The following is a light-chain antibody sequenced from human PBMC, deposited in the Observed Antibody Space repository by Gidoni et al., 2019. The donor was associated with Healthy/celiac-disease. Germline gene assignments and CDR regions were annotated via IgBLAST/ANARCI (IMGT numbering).Light chain of an antibody. CDR2: DDS. CDR3: QVWDSSSDHWV. V-gene: IGLV3-21*02. CDR1: NSGSKS. Sequence: YVLTQPPSVAVAAGQTARITCGGNNSGSKSVHWYQQTPGQAPVLVVYDDSARPSGIPERFSGSNSGNTATLTISRVEAGDEADYYCQVWDSSSDHWVFGGGTKLTVL. J-gene: IGLJ3*02.